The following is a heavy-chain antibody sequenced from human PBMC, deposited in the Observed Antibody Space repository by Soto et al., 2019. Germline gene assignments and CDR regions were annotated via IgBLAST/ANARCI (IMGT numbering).Heavy chain of an antibody. CDR3: ANALGELSPESYDY. V-gene: IGHV3-30*18. CDR1: GFTFSSYA. Sequence: QVQLVESGGGVVQPGRSLRLSCAASGFTFSSYAMHWVRQAPGKGLEWVAVISYDGSDKYYADSVKGRFTISRDNSKNTLNLQMNSRRADDTAVYYCANALGELSPESYDYWGQGTLIPVSS. CDR2: ISYDGSDK. D-gene: IGHD3-16*02. J-gene: IGHJ4*02.